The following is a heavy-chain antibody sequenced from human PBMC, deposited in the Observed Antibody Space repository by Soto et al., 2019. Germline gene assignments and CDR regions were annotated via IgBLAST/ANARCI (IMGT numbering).Heavy chain of an antibody. CDR3: ARTTIAGIRGYFDY. D-gene: IGHD2-21*01. Sequence: EVQLVQSGAEVKKPGESLNISCQGSGYSFSTSWMRWVRQMPGKGLEWMGIIYPGDSDTRYSPSFQGKVTISADKSISTAFLQWSSLKASDTATYYCARTTIAGIRGYFDYWGQGTLVTISS. V-gene: IGHV5-51*01. CDR1: GYSFSTSW. J-gene: IGHJ4*02. CDR2: IYPGDSDT.